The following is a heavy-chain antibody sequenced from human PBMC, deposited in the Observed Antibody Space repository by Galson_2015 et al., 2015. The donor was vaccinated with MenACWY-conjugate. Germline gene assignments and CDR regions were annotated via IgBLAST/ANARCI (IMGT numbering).Heavy chain of an antibody. CDR2: FDPEDGET. V-gene: IGHV1-24*01. D-gene: IGHD5-12*01. Sequence: SVKVSCKVSGYTLTDLSMHWVRQAPGKGLEWMGGFDPEDGETIYAQKFQGRVTMTEDTSTDTAYMELSSLRSEDTAVYYCATDPAGYSGYHRMAFDIWGQGTMVTVSS. CDR3: ATDPAGYSGYHRMAFDI. J-gene: IGHJ3*02. CDR1: GYTLTDLS.